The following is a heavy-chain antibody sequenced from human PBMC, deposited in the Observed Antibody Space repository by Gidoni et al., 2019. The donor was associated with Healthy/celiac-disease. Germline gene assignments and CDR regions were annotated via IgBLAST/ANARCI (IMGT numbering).Heavy chain of an antibody. CDR1: GGSISSYY. J-gene: IGHJ6*02. Sequence: QVQLQESGPGLVKPSETLSLTCPVSGGSISSYYWSWIRQPPGRGLEWIGYIYYSGSTNYNPSLKSRVTISVDTSKNQFSLKLSSVTAADTAVYYCARGSIAASYGMDVWGQGTTVTVSS. CDR2: IYYSGST. V-gene: IGHV4-59*01. CDR3: ARGSIAASYGMDV. D-gene: IGHD6-6*01.